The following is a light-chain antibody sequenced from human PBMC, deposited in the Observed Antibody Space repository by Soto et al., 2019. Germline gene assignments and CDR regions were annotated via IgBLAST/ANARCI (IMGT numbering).Light chain of an antibody. CDR1: QGITNR. Sequence: DLPLTQSPSSVSASVGDRFTITFRASQGITNRLAWYQQKPGEAPKLLIYDVSNLETGVPSRFSGSGSGTEFSLTIRSLQPDDFATYYCQQYDYSRTFGQGTKVDIK. V-gene: IGKV1-5*01. CDR3: QQYDYSRT. J-gene: IGKJ1*01. CDR2: DVS.